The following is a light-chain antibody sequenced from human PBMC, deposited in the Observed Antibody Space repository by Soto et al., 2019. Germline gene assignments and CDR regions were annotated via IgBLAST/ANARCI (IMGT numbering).Light chain of an antibody. CDR1: SSDVGDHNY. CDR2: EVS. J-gene: IGLJ1*01. CDR3: SSYAGSNSYV. V-gene: IGLV2-8*01. Sequence: QSVLTQHPSASGSPGQSVTISCSGTSSDVGDHNYVSGYQHHPGKAPKLVIYEVSQRPSGVPDRFSGSKSGNTASLTVSRLQADDEAAYYCSSYAGSNSYVFGTGTKVTVL.